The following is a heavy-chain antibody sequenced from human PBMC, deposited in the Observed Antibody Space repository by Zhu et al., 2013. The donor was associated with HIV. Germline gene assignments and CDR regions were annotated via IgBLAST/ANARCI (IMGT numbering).Heavy chain of an antibody. CDR3: ARFLGIAVAGIPDY. V-gene: IGHV1-18*01. D-gene: IGHD6-19*01. Sequence: VKLVQSGGEVKKPGASVKVSCKASGYTFTSYGVTWVRQAPGQGLEWMGWISAYNGNTKYTQKLQDRVTMTTDISTSTGYMELRSLRSDDTAVYYCARFLGIAVAGIPDYWGQGTLVTVSS. CDR2: ISAYNGNT. CDR1: GYTFTSYG. J-gene: IGHJ4*02.